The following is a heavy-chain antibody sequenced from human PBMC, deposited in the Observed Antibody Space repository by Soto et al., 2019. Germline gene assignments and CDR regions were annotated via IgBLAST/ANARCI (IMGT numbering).Heavy chain of an antibody. CDR3: ARTGRGVYGDSLDPFEI. D-gene: IGHD4-17*01. CDR2: IYYSGST. V-gene: IGHV4-39*01. J-gene: IGHJ3*02. CDR1: GGSISSSSYY. Sequence: SETLSLTCTVSGGSISSSSYYWGWIRQPPGKGLEWIGSIYYSGSTYYNPSLKSRVTISVDTSKNQFSLKLSSVTAADTAVYYCARTGRGVYGDSLDPFEIWGQGTMVTVSS.